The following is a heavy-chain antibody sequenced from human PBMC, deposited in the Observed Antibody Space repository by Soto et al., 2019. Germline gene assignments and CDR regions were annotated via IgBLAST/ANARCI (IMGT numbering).Heavy chain of an antibody. CDR3: TRLAPSSFQFDN. J-gene: IGHJ4*02. V-gene: IGHV3-73*01. Sequence: GGSLRLSCAASGFTFSGSAIHWVRQGSGKGLEWVARIKTKTDDYATAYAASVNGRFTIFRDDSKSTAYLQMNSLKTEDTAVYYCTRLAPSSFQFDNWGRGALVTVSS. D-gene: IGHD3-10*01. CDR1: GFTFSGSA. CDR2: IKTKTDDYAT.